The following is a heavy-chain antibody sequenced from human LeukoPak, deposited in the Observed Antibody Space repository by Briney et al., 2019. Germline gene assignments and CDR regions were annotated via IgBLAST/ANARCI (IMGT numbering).Heavy chain of an antibody. CDR2: ISHDVKTT. V-gene: IGHV3-30*18. J-gene: IGHJ4*02. CDR1: GFSFSDSV. CDR3: AKHRENYGDSCLDDY. Sequence: GGSLRLSCVASGFSFSDSVIHWVRQAPGKGLEWVAVISHDVKTTYYADSVKGRFTISRDNSKNTLYLQMNSLRAEDTAVYYCAKHRENYGDSCLDDYWGQGALVTVSS. D-gene: IGHD4-17*01.